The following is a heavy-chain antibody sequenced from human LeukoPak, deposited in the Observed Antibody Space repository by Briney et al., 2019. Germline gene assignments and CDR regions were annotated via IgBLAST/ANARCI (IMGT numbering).Heavy chain of an antibody. Sequence: GGSLRLSCAVSGFTFSGYAMHWVRQAPGKGLEWVAVISFDGSSQYYGDSVKGQFTVSRDNSKSTLYLQMNSLRPDDTAIYYCASDMGGSGWTFDYWGQGTLVTVSP. V-gene: IGHV3-30*04. CDR2: ISFDGSSQ. CDR3: ASDMGGSGWTFDY. D-gene: IGHD3-16*01. CDR1: GFTFSGYA. J-gene: IGHJ4*02.